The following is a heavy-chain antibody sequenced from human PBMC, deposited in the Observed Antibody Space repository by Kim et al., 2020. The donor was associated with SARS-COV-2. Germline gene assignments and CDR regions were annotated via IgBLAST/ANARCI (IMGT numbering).Heavy chain of an antibody. Sequence: GGSLRLSCAASGFIFSDYYMSWIRQAPGKGLEWLVYTNGDGTTKNYADSVKGRFTISRDNARNLVYLQMKSLRVEDSAVYYCARELKSDVGWGQYGDRWG. V-gene: IGHV3-11*01. CDR2: TNGDGTTK. D-gene: IGHD3-10*01. J-gene: IGHJ6*01. CDR3: ARELKSDVGWGQYGDR. CDR1: GFIFSDYY.